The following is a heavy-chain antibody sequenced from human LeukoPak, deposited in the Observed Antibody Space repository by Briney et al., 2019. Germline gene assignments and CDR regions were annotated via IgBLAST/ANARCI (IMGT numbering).Heavy chain of an antibody. Sequence: GGSLSLSCAASGFTFSSYAMSWVRQAPGKGLEWVSGISGSGDNTYYADSAKGRFTISRDNSKNTLYVQVNSLGTEDTAAYYCAKGSYYDSSGSFYFDYWGQGTLVTVSS. CDR2: ISGSGDNT. V-gene: IGHV3-23*01. J-gene: IGHJ4*02. CDR3: AKGSYYDSSGSFYFDY. CDR1: GFTFSSYA. D-gene: IGHD3-22*01.